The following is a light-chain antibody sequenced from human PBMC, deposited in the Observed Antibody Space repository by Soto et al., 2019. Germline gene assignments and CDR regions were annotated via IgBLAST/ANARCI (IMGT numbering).Light chain of an antibody. CDR1: QSMSSW. V-gene: IGKV1-5*03. J-gene: IGKJ2*01. CDR2: KAS. Sequence: DIQMTQSPSTLSASVGDRVTITCRASQSMSSWLAWYQQKPGKAPKLLIYKASSLEGGVPSRFSGSGSGTEFTLTISSLQPDYFATYYCQQYHTYPYTFGQGTKMEIK. CDR3: QQYHTYPYT.